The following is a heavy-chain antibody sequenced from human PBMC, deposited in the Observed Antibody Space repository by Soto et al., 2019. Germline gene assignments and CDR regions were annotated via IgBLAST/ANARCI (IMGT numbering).Heavy chain of an antibody. Sequence: PSETLSLTCAVYGGSFSGYYWSWIRQPPGKGLEWIGEINHSGSTNYNPSLKSRVTISVDTSKNQFSLQLKSVTAADTALYYCARFSGSSYYAMDVWGQGSTVTVSS. J-gene: IGHJ6*02. D-gene: IGHD6-19*01. CDR2: INHSGST. V-gene: IGHV4-34*01. CDR3: ARFSGSSYYAMDV. CDR1: GGSFSGYY.